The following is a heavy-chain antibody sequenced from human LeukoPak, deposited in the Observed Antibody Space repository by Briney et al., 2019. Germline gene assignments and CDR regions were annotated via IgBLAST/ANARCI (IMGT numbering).Heavy chain of an antibody. J-gene: IGHJ1*01. CDR2: FDPDNAER. CDR1: ESTVTEFS. CDR3: ATGQTTPVWVDTLHF. D-gene: IGHD3-16*01. Sequence: GASVKVSCKVSESTVTEFSIHWVRQAPGKGLEWMGGFDPDNAERVFARKFQGRVTMTEDTSTNTAYMELTSLGSEDTAVYYCATGQTTPVWVDTLHFWGQGTRVTVSS. V-gene: IGHV1-24*01.